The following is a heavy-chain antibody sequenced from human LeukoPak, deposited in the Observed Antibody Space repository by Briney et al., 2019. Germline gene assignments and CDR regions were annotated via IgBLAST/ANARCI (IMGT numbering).Heavy chain of an antibody. J-gene: IGHJ4*02. Sequence: ASVKVSCKASGYTVTSYYMHWVRQAPGQGLEWMAILNPSGGSSNYAQKFQGRATLTRATSTGTVYMELSSLRSEDTAVYYCAREGRAGYNLGYWGQGTLVTVSS. CDR2: LNPSGGSS. CDR1: GYTVTSYY. V-gene: IGHV1-46*01. CDR3: AREGRAGYNLGY. D-gene: IGHD5-24*01.